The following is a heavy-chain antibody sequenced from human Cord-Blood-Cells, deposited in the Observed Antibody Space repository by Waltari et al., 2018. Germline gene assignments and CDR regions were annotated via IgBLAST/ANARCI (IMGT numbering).Heavy chain of an antibody. J-gene: IGHJ4*02. CDR1: GGSISSSSYY. CDR3: ARRDIVGATDY. D-gene: IGHD1-26*01. V-gene: IGHV4-39*01. CDR2: IYYSGST. Sequence: QLQLQESGPGLVKPSETLSLTCTVPGGSISSSSYYWGWIRQPPGKGLEWIGSIYYSGSTYYNPSLKSRVTISVDTSKKQFSLKLSSVTAADTAVYYCARRDIVGATDYWGQGTLVTVSS.